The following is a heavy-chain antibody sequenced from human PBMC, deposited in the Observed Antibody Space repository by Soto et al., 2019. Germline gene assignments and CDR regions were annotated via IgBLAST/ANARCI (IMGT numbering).Heavy chain of an antibody. V-gene: IGHV1-3*01. D-gene: IGHD2-15*01. J-gene: IGHJ5*02. Sequence: QVQLVQSGAEVKKPGASVKVSCKASGYTFTSYAMHWVRQAPGQRLEWMGWINAGNGNTKYSQKFQGRVTITRDTSASTAYMELSSLRSEDTAVYYCASGYCSGGSCSVNWFDPWGQGTLVTVSS. CDR2: INAGNGNT. CDR1: GYTFTSYA. CDR3: ASGYCSGGSCSVNWFDP.